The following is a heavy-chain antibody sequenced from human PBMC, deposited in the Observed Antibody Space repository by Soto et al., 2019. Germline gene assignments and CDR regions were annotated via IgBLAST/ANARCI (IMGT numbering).Heavy chain of an antibody. V-gene: IGHV4-39*01. CDR1: GGSISSTNYH. Sequence: QLQLQESGPGLVKPSETLSLTCTVSGGSISSTNYHWGWIRQPPGKGLEWIGSIDYTGSSYYNSSRESRVTISVDTSNKPLSLKLSSVTAADTATYYCAKVQGSGTTVPLRNWFDPWGQGTLVTVSS. D-gene: IGHD1-7*01. CDR3: AKVQGSGTTVPLRNWFDP. J-gene: IGHJ5*02. CDR2: IDYTGSS.